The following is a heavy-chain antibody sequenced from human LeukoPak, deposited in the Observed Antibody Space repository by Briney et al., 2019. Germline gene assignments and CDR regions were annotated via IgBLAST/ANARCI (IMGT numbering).Heavy chain of an antibody. D-gene: IGHD6-19*01. CDR1: GDSVSSNSAA. Sequence: SQTLSLTCAISGDSVSSNSAAWNWIRQSPSRGLEWLGRTYYRSKWYNDYAVSVKSRITINPDTSKNQFSLQLNSVTPEDTAVYYCARAIAVNAYYYYYYMDVWGKGTTVTVSS. CDR3: ARAIAVNAYYYYYYMDV. CDR2: TYYRSKWYN. J-gene: IGHJ6*03. V-gene: IGHV6-1*01.